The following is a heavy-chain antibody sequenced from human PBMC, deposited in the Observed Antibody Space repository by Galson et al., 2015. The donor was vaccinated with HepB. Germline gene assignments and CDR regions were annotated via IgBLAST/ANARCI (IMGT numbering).Heavy chain of an antibody. D-gene: IGHD3-22*01. CDR2: IIPILGIA. CDR1: GGTFSSYT. CDR3: ARGLNYYDSSGYYYEFDY. Sequence: SVKVSCKASGGTFSSYTISWVRQAPGQGLEWMGRIIPILGIANYAQKFQGRVTITADKSTSTAYMELSSLRSEDTAVYYCARGLNYYDSSGYYYEFDYWGQGTLVTVSS. V-gene: IGHV1-69*02. J-gene: IGHJ4*02.